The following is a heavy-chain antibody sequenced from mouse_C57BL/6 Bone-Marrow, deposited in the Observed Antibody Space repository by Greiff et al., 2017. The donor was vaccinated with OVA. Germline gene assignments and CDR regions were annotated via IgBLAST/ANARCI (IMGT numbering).Heavy chain of an antibody. CDR2: IHPNSGST. V-gene: IGHV1-64*01. D-gene: IGHD2-1*01. Sequence: QVQLQQPGAELVKPGASVKLSCKASGYTFTSYWMHWVKQRPGQGLEWIGMIHPNSGSTNYNEKFKSKATLTVDKSSSTAYMQLSSLTSEDSAVYYCARPIYYVNYWFAYWGQGTLVTVSA. CDR1: GYTFTSYW. J-gene: IGHJ3*01. CDR3: ARPIYYVNYWFAY.